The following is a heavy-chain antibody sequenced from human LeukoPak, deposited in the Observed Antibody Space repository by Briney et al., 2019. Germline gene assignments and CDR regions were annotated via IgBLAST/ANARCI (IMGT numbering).Heavy chain of an antibody. D-gene: IGHD6-13*01. CDR1: GYSFITYG. CDR2: VDPSDSYT. J-gene: IGHJ4*02. V-gene: IGHV5-10-1*01. Sequence: GESRKISCKGSGYSFITYGISWVRQMPGKGPEWMGRVDPSDSYTNYSPSFQGHVTISADKSFSTSYLQWTSLKASDTAMYYCARHAKAYGSSCDYWGQGTLVTVSS. CDR3: ARHAKAYGSSCDY.